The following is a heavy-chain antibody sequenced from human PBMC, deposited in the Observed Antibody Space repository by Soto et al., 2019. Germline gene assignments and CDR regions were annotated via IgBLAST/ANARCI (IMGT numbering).Heavy chain of an antibody. J-gene: IGHJ5*02. V-gene: IGHV2-5*02. CDR3: ARLPHSSGWYGSWFGP. D-gene: IGHD6-19*01. CDR2: IYWDDDK. Sequence: QITLKESGPTLVKPTQTLTLTCTFSGFSLSTSGVGVGWIRQPPGKALEWLALIYWDDDKRYSPSLKSRLTITKDTPKNQVVLTMTTMAPADTATYYCARLPHSSGWYGSWFGPWGQGTLVTVSS. CDR1: GFSLSTSGVG.